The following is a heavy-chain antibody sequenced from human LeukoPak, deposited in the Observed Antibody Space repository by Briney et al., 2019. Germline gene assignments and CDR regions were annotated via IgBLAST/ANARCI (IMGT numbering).Heavy chain of an antibody. CDR3: AKETDYSHPNWFDP. Sequence: ETSETLSLTCAVSGSSLSSAYWWSWVRQSSGMGLEWIGQVSYSGTTKYTASLRSRLFISVDRSKNQFSLEMNSMTAADTAVYFCAKETDYSHPNWFDPWGQGILVTVSS. D-gene: IGHD4-11*01. V-gene: IGHV4-4*02. J-gene: IGHJ5*02. CDR1: GSSLSSAYW. CDR2: VSYSGTT.